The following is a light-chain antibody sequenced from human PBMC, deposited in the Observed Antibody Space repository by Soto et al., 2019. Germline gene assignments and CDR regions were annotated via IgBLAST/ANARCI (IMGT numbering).Light chain of an antibody. Sequence: DIVLTQTPLTSPVTLGQPASISCRSSQSLVHSDGNTHLSWLQQRPGQPPRLLINKISNRLSGVPDRFSGSGAGTDCTLKISRVEAEDVGVYYCMQTTQWCTFGHGTRLEIK. CDR2: KIS. CDR1: QSLVHSDGNTH. V-gene: IGKV2-24*01. CDR3: MQTTQWCT. J-gene: IGKJ5*01.